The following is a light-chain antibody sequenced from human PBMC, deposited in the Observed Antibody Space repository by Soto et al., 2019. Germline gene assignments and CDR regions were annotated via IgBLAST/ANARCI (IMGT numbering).Light chain of an antibody. CDR2: GAS. Sequence: EIVLTQSPGTLSLSPGERATLSCRASQSVSSSYLAWYQQKPGQAPRLLIYGASSRATGIPDRFSGSGSGTDFTLTISRLEPEDFAVHYCQQYGSSSTWTFGQGTKVEIK. V-gene: IGKV3-20*01. CDR3: QQYGSSSTWT. J-gene: IGKJ1*01. CDR1: QSVSSSY.